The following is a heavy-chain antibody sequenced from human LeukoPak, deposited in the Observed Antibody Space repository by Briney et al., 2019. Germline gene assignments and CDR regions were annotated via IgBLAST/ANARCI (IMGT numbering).Heavy chain of an antibody. V-gene: IGHV4-4*07. J-gene: IGHJ6*02. Sequence: PSETLSLTCTVSGGSISSYYWSWIRQPAGKGLEWIGRIYTSGSTNYNPSLRSRVTMSVHTSKKQISLNLSSVTAADTAVYYCARANYDYFYGMDVWGQGTTVTVSS. CDR1: GGSISSYY. CDR3: ARANYDYFYGMDV. CDR2: IYTSGST.